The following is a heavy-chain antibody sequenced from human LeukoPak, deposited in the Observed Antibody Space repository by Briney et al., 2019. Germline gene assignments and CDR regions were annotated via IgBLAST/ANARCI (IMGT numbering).Heavy chain of an antibody. CDR3: ARGQAVAGTSLDY. V-gene: IGHV1-3*01. Sequence: ASVKVSCKASGYSFTSYAMHWVRQAPGQRLEWMGWINAGNGNTKYSQKFQGRVTITRDTSASTAYMELSSLRSEDTAVYYCARGQAVAGTSLDYWGQGTPVTVSS. J-gene: IGHJ4*02. D-gene: IGHD6-19*01. CDR2: INAGNGNT. CDR1: GYSFTSYA.